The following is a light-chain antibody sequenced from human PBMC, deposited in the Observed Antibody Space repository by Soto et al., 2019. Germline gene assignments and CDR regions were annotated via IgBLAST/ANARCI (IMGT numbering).Light chain of an antibody. Sequence: EIVLTQSPATLSLSPGERATLSCRASQSIGYYLAWYQEKPGQAPRLLIYDASIRATGIPARFSGSWSGTDFTLTINGLEPEDSAVYYCQQYNNWPWTFGQGTKVDIK. J-gene: IGKJ1*01. V-gene: IGKV3-11*01. CDR1: QSIGYY. CDR3: QQYNNWPWT. CDR2: DAS.